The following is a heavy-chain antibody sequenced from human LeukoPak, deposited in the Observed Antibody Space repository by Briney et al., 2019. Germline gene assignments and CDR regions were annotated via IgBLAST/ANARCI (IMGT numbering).Heavy chain of an antibody. CDR3: ARGGGYCSGGSCYSRPGRSDY. J-gene: IGHJ4*02. Sequence: SVKVSCKASGGTFSSYAISWVRQAPGQGLEWMGGIIPIFGTANYAQKFQGRVTITADESTSTAYMELSSLRSEDTAVYYCARGGGYCSGGSCYSRPGRSDYWGQGTLVTVSS. CDR1: GGTFSSYA. CDR2: IIPIFGTA. V-gene: IGHV1-69*01. D-gene: IGHD2-15*01.